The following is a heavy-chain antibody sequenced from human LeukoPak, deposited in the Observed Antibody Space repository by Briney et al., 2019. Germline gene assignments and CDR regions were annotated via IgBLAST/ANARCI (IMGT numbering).Heavy chain of an antibody. J-gene: IGHJ6*03. D-gene: IGHD6-13*01. CDR3: ARAGIAAAGTFQGSGRRYYYYYYMDV. V-gene: IGHV1-2*02. CDR1: GYIFTSYG. CDR2: INPNSGGT. Sequence: ASVKVSCKASGYIFTSYGISWVRQAPGQGLEWMGWINPNSGGTNYAQKFQGRVTMTRDTSISTAYMELSRLRSDDTAVYYCARAGIAAAGTFQGSGRRYYYYYYMDVWGKGTTVTVSS.